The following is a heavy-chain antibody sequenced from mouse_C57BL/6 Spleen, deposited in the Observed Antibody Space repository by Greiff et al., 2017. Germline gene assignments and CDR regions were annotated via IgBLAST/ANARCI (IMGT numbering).Heavy chain of an antibody. D-gene: IGHD2-12*01. V-gene: IGHV5-17*01. CDR1: GFTFSDYG. Sequence: EVMLVESGGGLVKPGGSLKLSCAASGFTFSDYGMHWVRQAPEKGLEWVAYISGGSSTIYYADTVKGRFTISRDNAKNTLFLQMTSLRSEDTAMYYCAKQKLLYDWYFDVWGTGTTVTVSS. CDR3: AKQKLLYDWYFDV. J-gene: IGHJ1*03. CDR2: ISGGSSTI.